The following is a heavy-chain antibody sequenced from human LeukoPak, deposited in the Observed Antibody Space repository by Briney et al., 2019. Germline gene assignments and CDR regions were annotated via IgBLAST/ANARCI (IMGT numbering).Heavy chain of an antibody. V-gene: IGHV4-39*07. CDR3: ARVAAAGYYYYMDV. CDR2: IYYSGST. J-gene: IGHJ6*03. Sequence: PSETLSLTCTVSGGSISSSSYYWGWIRQPPGKGLEWIGSIYYSGSTYYNPSLKSRVTISVDTSKNQFSLKLSSVTAADTAVYYCARVAAAGYYYYMDVWGKGTTVTVSS. CDR1: GGSISSSSYY. D-gene: IGHD6-13*01.